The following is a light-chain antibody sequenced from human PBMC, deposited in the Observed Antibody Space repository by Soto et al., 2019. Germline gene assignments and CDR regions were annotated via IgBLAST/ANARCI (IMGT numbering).Light chain of an antibody. CDR2: DAS. CDR3: QQRNNWPPIT. V-gene: IGKV3-11*01. J-gene: IGKJ5*01. CDR1: QSVSSY. Sequence: IVLTQSPVTLSLSPGERATLSCRSSQSVSSYLAWYQQRPGQAPRLLXYDASNRATGIPARFSGSGSGTDFTLTIDNLEPEDFAIYYCQQRNNWPPITFGQGTRLEI.